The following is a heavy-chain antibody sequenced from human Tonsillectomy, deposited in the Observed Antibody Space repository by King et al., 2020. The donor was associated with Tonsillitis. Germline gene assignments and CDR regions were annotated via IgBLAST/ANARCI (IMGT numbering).Heavy chain of an antibody. Sequence: VQLVESGGGVVQPGRSLRLSCAASGFTFSSYAMHWVRQAPGKGLEWVAVISYDGSNKYYADSVKGRFTIPRDNSKNTLYLQMNSLRAEDTAVYYCAREQRDAFDIWGQGTMVTVSS. J-gene: IGHJ3*02. CDR2: ISYDGSNK. D-gene: IGHD5-18*01. V-gene: IGHV3-30*04. CDR1: GFTFSSYA. CDR3: AREQRDAFDI.